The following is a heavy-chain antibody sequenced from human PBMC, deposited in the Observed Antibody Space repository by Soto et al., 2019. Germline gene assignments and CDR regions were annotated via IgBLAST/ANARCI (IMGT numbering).Heavy chain of an antibody. J-gene: IGHJ6*02. CDR3: ARGGGADGMDV. CDR1: GFNFITYA. V-gene: IGHV3-30-3*01. Sequence: QWQLVESGGGVVQPGRSLRLSCAASGFNFITYAMHWVRQAPGKGLEWLAIISNDGDNTYYADSVKGRFTISRSSSQNTVYLQMNSLRPDDTAVYYSARGGGADGMDVWGQGTTVTV. D-gene: IGHD1-26*01. CDR2: ISNDGDNT.